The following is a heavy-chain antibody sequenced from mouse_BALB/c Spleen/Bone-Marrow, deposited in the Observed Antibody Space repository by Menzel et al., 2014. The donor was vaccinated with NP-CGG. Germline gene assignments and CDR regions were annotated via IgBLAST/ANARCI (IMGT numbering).Heavy chain of an antibody. CDR1: GYTFTSSW. CDR2: IHPNSGYT. D-gene: IGHD4-1*01. CDR3: ARSGFDY. Sequence: VQLQQSGSVLVRPGASVKLSCEASGYTFTSSWMHWAKQRPGQGLEWIGEIHPNSGYTNYNEKFKGKATLTVDTSSSTAYVDLSSLTSEDSAVYYCARSGFDYWGQGTTLTVSS. V-gene: IGHV1S130*01. J-gene: IGHJ2*01.